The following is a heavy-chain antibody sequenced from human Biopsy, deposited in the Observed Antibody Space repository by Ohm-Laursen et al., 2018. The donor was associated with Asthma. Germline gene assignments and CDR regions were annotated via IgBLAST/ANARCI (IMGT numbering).Heavy chain of an antibody. Sequence: GSLRLSCAASGFAVSRDYMFWVRQAPGKGLEWVSVIYSGGTSHTADSVRGRFTISRDYSKNTLYLQMHSLRAEDTAVYYCARGDSSGWSHYYFDYWGQGTLVTVSP. V-gene: IGHV3-53*01. D-gene: IGHD6-19*01. J-gene: IGHJ4*02. CDR1: GFAVSRDY. CDR3: ARGDSSGWSHYYFDY. CDR2: IYSGGTS.